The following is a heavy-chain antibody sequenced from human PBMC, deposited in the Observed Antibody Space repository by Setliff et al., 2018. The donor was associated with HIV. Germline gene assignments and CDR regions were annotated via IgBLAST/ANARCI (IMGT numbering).Heavy chain of an antibody. D-gene: IGHD3-3*01. CDR1: GFTFINYA. V-gene: IGHV1-3*01. CDR2: INAGNDNP. CDR3: ARLRVLQLLEWSNNYYYGLDV. J-gene: IGHJ6*02. Sequence: ASVKVSCKASGFTFINYAIHWVRQAPGQRLEWLGWINAGNDNPKYSQKFQGRVTITRDTSASTVYMELSSLRSEDTAVYYCARLRVLQLLEWSNNYYYGLDVWGQGTTVTVS.